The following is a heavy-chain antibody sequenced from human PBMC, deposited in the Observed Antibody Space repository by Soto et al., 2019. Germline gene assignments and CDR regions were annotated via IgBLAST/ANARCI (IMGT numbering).Heavy chain of an antibody. D-gene: IGHD3-10*01. CDR3: ARRITMVGGAKTVDP. CDR2: INHSGSA. CDR1: GGSFSGDY. Sequence: SETLSLTCAVSGGSFSGDYWSWIRHPPGKEQEWIGEINHSGSANYNPSLKSRVTISVNTYKNQFSLKLSSVTDADTAVYYCARRITMVGGAKTVDPWGQGTLVTVSS. J-gene: IGHJ5*02. V-gene: IGHV4-34*01.